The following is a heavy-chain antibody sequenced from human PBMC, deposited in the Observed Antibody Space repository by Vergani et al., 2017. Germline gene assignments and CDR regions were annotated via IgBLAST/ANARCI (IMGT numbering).Heavy chain of an antibody. J-gene: IGHJ6*02. CDR3: ERLRETWLQPYYCSGMDV. Sequence: QVQLVQSGAGVKKPGSSVKLSCKASGSTFSSYAISWVRQAPGQGLEWVGGIIPIFGTGNYAQKFQGRVTITADKSTSTAYMELSSLRFEDTAVYYCERLRETWLQPYYCSGMDVWGQGTTVTVSS. D-gene: IGHD3-22*01. CDR1: GSTFSSYA. V-gene: IGHV1-69*06. CDR2: IIPIFGTG.